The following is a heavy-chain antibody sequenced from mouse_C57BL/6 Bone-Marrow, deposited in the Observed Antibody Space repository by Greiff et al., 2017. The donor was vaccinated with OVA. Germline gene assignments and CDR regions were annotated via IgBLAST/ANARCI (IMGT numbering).Heavy chain of an antibody. V-gene: IGHV1-66*01. CDR3: AREVTDY. CDR1: GYSFTSYY. D-gene: IGHD2-2*01. J-gene: IGHJ2*01. CDR2: IYPGSGNT. Sequence: QVQLKESGPELVKPGASVKISCKASGYSFTSYYIHWVKQRPGQGLEWIGWIYPGSGNTKYNEKFKGKATLTADTSSSTAYMQLSSLTSEDSAVYYCAREVTDYWGQGTTLTVSS.